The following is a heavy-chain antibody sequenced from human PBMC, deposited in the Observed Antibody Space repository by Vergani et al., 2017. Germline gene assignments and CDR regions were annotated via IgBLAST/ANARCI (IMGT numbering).Heavy chain of an antibody. CDR1: GYTFTSYY. Sequence: QVQLVQSGAEVKKPGASVKVSCKASGYTFTSYYMHWVRQAPGQGLEWMGIINPSGGSTSYAQKFQGRVTMTRDTSTSTVFMELSSLRSEDTAVYYWAWSIGYCAGAACPIYYFDHWGQGTRVTVSS. CDR3: AWSIGYCAGAACPIYYFDH. CDR2: INPSGGST. D-gene: IGHD2-8*02. V-gene: IGHV1-46*01. J-gene: IGHJ5*02.